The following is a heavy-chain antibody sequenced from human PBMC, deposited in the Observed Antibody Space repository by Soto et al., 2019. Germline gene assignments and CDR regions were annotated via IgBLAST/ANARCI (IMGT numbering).Heavy chain of an antibody. V-gene: IGHV3-23*01. CDR2: ISGSGGST. J-gene: IGHJ6*02. CDR1: GFTFSSYA. CDR3: AKDRVDLQQLVYYYGMDV. D-gene: IGHD6-13*01. Sequence: GGSLRLSCAASGFTFSSYAMSWVRQAPGKGLEWVSAISGSGGSTYYADSVKGRFAISRDNSKNTLYLQMNSLRAEDTAVYYCAKDRVDLQQLVYYYGMDVWAKGPRSPSP.